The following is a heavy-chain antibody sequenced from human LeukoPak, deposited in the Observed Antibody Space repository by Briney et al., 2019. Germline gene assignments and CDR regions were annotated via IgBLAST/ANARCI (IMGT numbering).Heavy chain of an antibody. D-gene: IGHD6-13*01. CDR3: AREIGYSAAAP. J-gene: IGHJ5*02. Sequence: PSETLSLTCTVSGGSISSNDYYWDWIRQPPGMGLEYIGSIYYSGSTYYNPSLKSRVTISVDTSKNQFSLKLSSVTAADTAVYYCAREIGYSAAAPWGQGTLVTVSS. CDR2: IYYSGST. CDR1: GGSISSNDYY. V-gene: IGHV4-39*02.